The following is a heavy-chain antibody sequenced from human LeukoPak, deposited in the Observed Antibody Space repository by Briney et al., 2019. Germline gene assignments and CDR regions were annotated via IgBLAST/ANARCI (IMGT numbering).Heavy chain of an antibody. Sequence: GASVTVSCKASGYTFTGYYMHWVRQAPGQGLEWMGWINPNSGGTNYAQKFQGWVTMTRDTSISTAYMELSRLRSDDTAVYYCARDGGYCSSTSCYERYYGMDVWGQGTTVTVSS. V-gene: IGHV1-2*04. J-gene: IGHJ6*02. CDR3: ARDGGYCSSTSCYERYYGMDV. D-gene: IGHD2-2*01. CDR1: GYTFTGYY. CDR2: INPNSGGT.